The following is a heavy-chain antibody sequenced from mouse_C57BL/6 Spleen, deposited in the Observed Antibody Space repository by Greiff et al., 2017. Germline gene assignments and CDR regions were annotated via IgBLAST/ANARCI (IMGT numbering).Heavy chain of an antibody. J-gene: IGHJ2*01. D-gene: IGHD1-1*01. Sequence: VQLQQSGAELVRPGASVTLSCKASGYTFTDYEMHWVKQTPVHGLEWIGAIDPETGGTAYNQKFKGKAILTADKSSSTAYMELRSLTSEDSAVYYCTRGDYGSGYFDYWGQGTTLTVSS. CDR2: IDPETGGT. CDR3: TRGDYGSGYFDY. CDR1: GYTFTDYE. V-gene: IGHV1-15*01.